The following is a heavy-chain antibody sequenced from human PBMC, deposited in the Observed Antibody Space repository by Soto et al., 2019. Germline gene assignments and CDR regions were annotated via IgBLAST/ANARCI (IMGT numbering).Heavy chain of an antibody. CDR2: IDPSDSYT. D-gene: IGHD2-2*01. J-gene: IGHJ6*02. CDR3: ARRIKVVVPAEGVGYYYGMDV. CDR1: GYSFTSYW. Sequence: EVQLVQSGAEVKKPGESLRISCKGSGYSFTSYWISWVRQMPGKGLEWMGRIDPSDSYTNYSPSFQGHVTISADKSISTAYLQWSSLKASDTAMYYCARRIKVVVPAEGVGYYYGMDVWGQGTTVTVSS. V-gene: IGHV5-10-1*03.